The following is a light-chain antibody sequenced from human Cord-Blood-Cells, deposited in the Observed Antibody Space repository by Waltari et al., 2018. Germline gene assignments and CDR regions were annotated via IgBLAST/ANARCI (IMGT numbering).Light chain of an antibody. CDR2: GAS. CDR3: QQYGSSRT. J-gene: IGKJ1*01. Sequence: EIVLTQSPGTLSLSPGERATLSCRASQSVSSSYLAWYQQKPGQAPRLLIYGASSRATGIPDRFSGSAAGKDFTLTISRLEPEDFAVYYCQQYGSSRTFGQGTKVEIK. CDR1: QSVSSSY. V-gene: IGKV3-20*01.